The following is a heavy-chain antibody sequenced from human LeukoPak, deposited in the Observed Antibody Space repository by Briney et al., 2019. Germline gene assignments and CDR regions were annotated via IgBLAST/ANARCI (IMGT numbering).Heavy chain of an antibody. D-gene: IGHD6-13*01. J-gene: IGHJ6*03. CDR2: MDHSGST. V-gene: IGHV4-38-2*01. Sequence: PSETLSLTCAVSGYSISSGYYWGWFRQPPGKGLEWIGFMDHSGSTYYNPSLKSRVTISVDTSKNQFSLKMSSVTAADTAVYYCARQGGSSSPYYYYYMDVWGKGTTVTVPS. CDR3: ARQGGSSSPYYYYYMDV. CDR1: GYSISSGYY.